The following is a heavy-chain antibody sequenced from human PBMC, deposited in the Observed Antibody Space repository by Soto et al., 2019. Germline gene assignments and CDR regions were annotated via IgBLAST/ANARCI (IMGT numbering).Heavy chain of an antibody. V-gene: IGHV1-69*12. Sequence: QVQLVQSGAEVRQPASSVKVSSKTSGGTFSSYAISWVRQAPGQGLEWMGGIVPIVDTSTYAQKFQGRVTITADESTSTVYMELSSLRSDDTAVYYCVRVVAIPGYPDNWGQGTLVTVSS. D-gene: IGHD5-12*01. J-gene: IGHJ4*02. CDR3: VRVVAIPGYPDN. CDR2: IVPIVDTS. CDR1: GGTFSSYA.